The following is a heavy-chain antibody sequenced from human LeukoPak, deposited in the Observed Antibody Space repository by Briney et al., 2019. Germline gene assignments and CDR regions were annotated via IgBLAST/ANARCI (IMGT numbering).Heavy chain of an antibody. CDR1: GFTFGDYS. Sequence: GRSLRLSCTASGFTFGDYSMSWVRQAPGKGLEWVGFIRNKTYVGTTQYAASVKGRFSISRDDSKSIAYLQMNSLKTEDTALYYCTVGLDYWGQGTLVTVSS. D-gene: IGHD1-26*01. CDR2: IRNKTYVGTT. V-gene: IGHV3-49*04. CDR3: TVGLDY. J-gene: IGHJ4*02.